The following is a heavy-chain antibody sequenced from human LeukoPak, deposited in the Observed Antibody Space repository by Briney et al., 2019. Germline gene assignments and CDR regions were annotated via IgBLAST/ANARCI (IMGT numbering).Heavy chain of an antibody. V-gene: IGHV4-59*01. CDR2: ISYSGST. CDR3: AKGFGNVVGWFDP. D-gene: IGHD2-15*01. Sequence: NPSETLSLTCTVSGGSINSYYWSWVRQPPGKGLEWIGYISYSGSTNYNPSLKSRVTLSVDTSKNQISLKLRFVTAADTAVYYCAKGFGNVVGWFDPWGQGTLVTVSS. CDR1: GGSINSYY. J-gene: IGHJ5*02.